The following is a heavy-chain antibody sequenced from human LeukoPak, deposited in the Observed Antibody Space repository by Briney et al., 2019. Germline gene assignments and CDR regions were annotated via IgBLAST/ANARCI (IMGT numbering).Heavy chain of an antibody. CDR2: IKQDGSEK. CDR1: GFTFSSYW. CDR3: ANQYSSGWYGEAFDI. V-gene: IGHV3-7*01. D-gene: IGHD6-19*01. Sequence: GGSLRLSCAASGFTFSSYWMSWVRQAPGKGLEWVSSIKQDGSEKYYVDSAKGRFTISSDNAKNSLYQQMNVLRAEDTAVYYCANQYSSGWYGEAFDIWGQGTMVTVSS. J-gene: IGHJ3*02.